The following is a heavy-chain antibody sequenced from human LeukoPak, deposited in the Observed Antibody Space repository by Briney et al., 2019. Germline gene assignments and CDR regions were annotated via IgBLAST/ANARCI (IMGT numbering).Heavy chain of an antibody. CDR1: GYTFTDYY. V-gene: IGHV1-2*02. D-gene: IGHD3-16*01. J-gene: IGHJ4*02. Sequence: GASVEVSCKASGYTFTDYYMHWVRQAPGQGLEWMGWINPNSGGTNYAQKFQGRVTMTRDTSISTAYMEVSRLRSDDTAVYYWAISPGVMITFGGAPATDYFDYWGQGTLVTVSS. CDR3: AISPGVMITFGGAPATDYFDY. CDR2: INPNSGGT.